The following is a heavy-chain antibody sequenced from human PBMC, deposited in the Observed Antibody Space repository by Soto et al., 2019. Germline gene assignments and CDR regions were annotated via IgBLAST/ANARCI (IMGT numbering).Heavy chain of an antibody. CDR3: ARAGTWGWLLLSS. Sequence: QVQLVESGGGVVQPGRSLRLSCAASGFTFSSYAMHWVRQAPGKGLEWVAVISYDGSNKYYADSVKGRFTISRDNSKNTLYLQMNSLRAEDTAVYYCARAGTWGWLLLSSWGQGTLVTVSS. J-gene: IGHJ5*02. CDR1: GFTFSSYA. CDR2: ISYDGSNK. V-gene: IGHV3-30-3*01. D-gene: IGHD3-22*01.